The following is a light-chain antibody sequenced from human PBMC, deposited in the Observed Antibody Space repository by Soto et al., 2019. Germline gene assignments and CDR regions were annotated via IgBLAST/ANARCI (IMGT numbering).Light chain of an antibody. V-gene: IGKV1-6*01. CDR1: QSISSY. J-gene: IGKJ1*01. CDR3: LQDHNYPLT. Sequence: IQMTQSPSSLSASVGDRVTITCRASQSISSYLNWYQQKPGKAPKLLIYAASTSQSGVPSRFSGSGSGTDFTLTISNLQPEDFATYYCLQDHNYPLTFGQGTKVDIK. CDR2: AAS.